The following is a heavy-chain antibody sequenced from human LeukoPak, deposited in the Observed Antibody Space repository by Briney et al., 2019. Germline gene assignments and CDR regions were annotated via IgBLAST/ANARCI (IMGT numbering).Heavy chain of an antibody. Sequence: ASVKVSCKASGGTFSSYAISWVRQALGQGLEWMGGIIPIFGTANYAQKFQGRVTITTDESTSTAYMELSSLRSEDTAVYYCARDVFSVRTGSNWFDPWGQGTLVTVSS. CDR2: IIPIFGTA. V-gene: IGHV1-69*05. J-gene: IGHJ5*02. CDR3: ARDVFSVRTGSNWFDP. D-gene: IGHD1-1*01. CDR1: GGTFSSYA.